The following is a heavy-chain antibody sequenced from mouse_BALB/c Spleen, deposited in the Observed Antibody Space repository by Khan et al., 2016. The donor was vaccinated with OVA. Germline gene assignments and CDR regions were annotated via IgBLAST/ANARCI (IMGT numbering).Heavy chain of an antibody. CDR3: ARWFTY. CDR1: GYSITSDYA. Sequence: ESGPGLVKPSQSLSLTCTVTGYSITSDYAWNWIRQFPGNKLEWMGYINYSGSTTYSPSLKSRISITRDTSKNQFFLQLNSVTTEDTATYYCARWFTYWGQGTLVTVSA. V-gene: IGHV3-2*02. CDR2: INYSGST. J-gene: IGHJ3*01.